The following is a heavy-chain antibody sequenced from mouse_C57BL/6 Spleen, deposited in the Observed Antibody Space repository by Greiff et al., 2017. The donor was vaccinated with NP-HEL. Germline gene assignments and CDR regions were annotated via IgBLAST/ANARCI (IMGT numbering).Heavy chain of an antibody. V-gene: IGHV1-61*01. CDR3: ARSRDITTVVATEMDY. Sequence: QVQLQQPGAELVRPGSSVKLSCKASGYTFTSYWMDWVKQRPGQGLEWIGNIYPSDSETHYNQKFKDKATLTVDKSSSTAYMQLSSLTSEDSAVYYCARSRDITTVVATEMDYWGQGTSVTVSS. CDR2: IYPSDSET. D-gene: IGHD1-1*01. J-gene: IGHJ4*01. CDR1: GYTFTSYW.